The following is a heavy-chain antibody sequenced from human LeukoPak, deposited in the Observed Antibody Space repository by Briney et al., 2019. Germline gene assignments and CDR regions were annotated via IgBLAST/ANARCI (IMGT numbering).Heavy chain of an antibody. CDR1: GFSFSSHN. D-gene: IGHD5-18*01. V-gene: IGHV3-21*01. Sequence: GGSLRLSCAASGFSFSSHNMNWVRQAPGEGLEWVSSISGSSSYIYYADSVKGRFTISRDNAKNSLYLQMKSLRAEDTAVYYCARSPSYSYGYDYYYYGLDVWGQGTTVTVSS. CDR3: ARSPSYSYGYDYYYYGLDV. CDR2: ISGSSSYI. J-gene: IGHJ6*02.